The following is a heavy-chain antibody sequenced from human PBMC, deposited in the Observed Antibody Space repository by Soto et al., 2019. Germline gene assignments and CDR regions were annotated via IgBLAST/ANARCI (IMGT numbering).Heavy chain of an antibody. J-gene: IGHJ6*02. Sequence: GGSLRLSCAASGFTFSSYWMSWVRQAPGKGLEWVANIKQDGSEKYYVDSVKGRFTISRDNAKNSLYLQMNSLRAEDTAVYYCGRVQGLQTRYYYYYYGMDVWGQGTTVTVSS. CDR3: GRVQGLQTRYYYYYYGMDV. CDR2: IKQDGSEK. CDR1: GFTFSSYW. V-gene: IGHV3-7*05.